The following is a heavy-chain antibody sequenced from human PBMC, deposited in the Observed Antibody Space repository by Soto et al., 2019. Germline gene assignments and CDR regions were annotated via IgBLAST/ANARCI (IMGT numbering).Heavy chain of an antibody. CDR3: ARMYRGSSSSSNWFDP. Sequence: QVQLVQSGAEVKKPGASVKVSCKASGYTFTSYGINWVRQATGQGLEWMGWMNPNSGNTGYAQKFQGRVTMTRNTSISTAYMELSILGSEDTAVYYCARMYRGSSSSSNWFDPWGQGTLVTVSS. V-gene: IGHV1-8*01. D-gene: IGHD6-6*01. J-gene: IGHJ5*02. CDR2: MNPNSGNT. CDR1: GYTFTSYG.